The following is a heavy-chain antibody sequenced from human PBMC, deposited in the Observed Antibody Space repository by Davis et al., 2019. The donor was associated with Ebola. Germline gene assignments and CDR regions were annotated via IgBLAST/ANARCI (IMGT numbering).Heavy chain of an antibody. V-gene: IGHV3-11*01. Sequence: PWGSLRLSCAASGFTFSDYYMSWIRQAPGKGLEWVSYISSSGSTIYYADSVKGRFTISRDNAKNSLYLQMNSLRAEDTAVYYCARRLYGVRWYYYYGMDVWGQGTTVTVSS. D-gene: IGHD4/OR15-4a*01. CDR3: ARRLYGVRWYYYYGMDV. CDR2: ISSSGSTI. J-gene: IGHJ6*02. CDR1: GFTFSDYY.